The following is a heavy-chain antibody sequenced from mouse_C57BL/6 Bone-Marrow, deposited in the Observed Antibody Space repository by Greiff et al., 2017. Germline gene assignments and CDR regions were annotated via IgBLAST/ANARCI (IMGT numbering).Heavy chain of an antibody. CDR1: GFSFNTYA. V-gene: IGHV10-1*01. Sequence: DVQLVESGGGLVQPKGSLTLSCAASGFSFNTYAMNWVRQAPGKGLEWVARIRSKSNNYATYYAESVKDRFTISRDDSESMLYLQMNNLKTEDTAMYYCVRRDYYYAMDYWGQGTSVTVSS. CDR2: IRSKSNNYAT. CDR3: VRRDYYYAMDY. J-gene: IGHJ4*01.